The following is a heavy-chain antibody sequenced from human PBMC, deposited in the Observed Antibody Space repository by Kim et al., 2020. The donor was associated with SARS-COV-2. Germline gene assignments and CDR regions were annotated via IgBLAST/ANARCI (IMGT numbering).Heavy chain of an antibody. J-gene: IGHJ3*02. D-gene: IGHD3-22*01. V-gene: IGHV3-21*01. CDR3: ARDRTMIVVAPSAFDI. Sequence: VKVRCTISRDNAKNSLYLQMNSLRAEDTAVYYCARDRTMIVVAPSAFDIWGQGTMVTVSS.